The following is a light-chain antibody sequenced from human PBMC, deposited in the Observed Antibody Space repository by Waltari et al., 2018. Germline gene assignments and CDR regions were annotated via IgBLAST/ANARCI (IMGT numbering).Light chain of an antibody. V-gene: IGKV3-15*01. CDR3: QQYYVWPPFT. Sequence: VLLTQSPASLSVSPGDTVILSCRASQSVRTNLVWYQQTAGQAPRALIYGASTRASGVPSRFSGSGSETEFTLIISSLQSEDAAVYFCQQYYVWPPFTFGGGTKLEI. CDR2: GAS. CDR1: QSVRTN. J-gene: IGKJ4*01.